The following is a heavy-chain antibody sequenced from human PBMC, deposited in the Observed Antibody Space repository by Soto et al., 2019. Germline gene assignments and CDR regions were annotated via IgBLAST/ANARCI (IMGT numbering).Heavy chain of an antibody. CDR2: INPNSGGT. CDR3: ARKTRYYCTNGVCYTGGWFDP. CDR1: GYTFTGYY. Sequence: DSVKVSCMASGYTFTGYYMHWVRQSPGQGLECMGWINPNSGGTNYAQKFQGRVTMTRDTSISTAYMELSRLRSDDTAVYYCARKTRYYCTNGVCYTGGWFDPWGQGTPVTVSS. V-gene: IGHV1-2*02. J-gene: IGHJ5*02. D-gene: IGHD2-8*01.